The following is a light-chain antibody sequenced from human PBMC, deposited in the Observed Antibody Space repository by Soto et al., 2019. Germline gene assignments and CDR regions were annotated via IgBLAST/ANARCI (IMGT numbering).Light chain of an antibody. CDR3: QSYHTSLTGV. J-gene: IGLJ1*01. Sequence: QSVLTQPPSVSGTPWQTVTISCTGSSSTIGAGYDVHWYQQLPGTAPKLLVFANNNRPAGVPDRFSGSKSGTSASLAITGLQAEDEATYYCQSYHTSLTGVFGTGTKLTVL. V-gene: IGLV1-40*01. CDR2: ANN. CDR1: SSTIGAGYD.